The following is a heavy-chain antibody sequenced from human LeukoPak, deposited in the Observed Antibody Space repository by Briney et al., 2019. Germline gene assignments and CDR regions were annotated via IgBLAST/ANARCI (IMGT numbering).Heavy chain of an antibody. V-gene: IGHV3-23*01. Sequence: PGGSLRLSCAASGFTFSNYAMSWVRQAPGKGLEYVSPISASGLSTYYTDSVRGRFTNSRDNSKNTLYLQMHSLRAEDTAVYYCAKETSITGAGDFWGQGALVTVS. CDR2: ISASGLST. D-gene: IGHD1-20*01. CDR3: AKETSITGAGDF. J-gene: IGHJ4*02. CDR1: GFTFSNYA.